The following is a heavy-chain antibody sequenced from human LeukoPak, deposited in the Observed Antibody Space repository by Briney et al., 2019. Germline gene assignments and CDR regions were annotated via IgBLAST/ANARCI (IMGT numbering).Heavy chain of an antibody. CDR2: INHSGST. CDR1: GGSFSGYY. D-gene: IGHD1-26*01. J-gene: IGHJ6*03. V-gene: IGHV4-34*01. Sequence: SETLSLTCAVYGGSFSGYYWSWIRQPPGKGLEWIGEINHSGSTNYNPSLKSRVTISVDTSKNQFSLKLSSVTAADTAVYYCARTGAGYYYYYMDVWGKGTTVTVSS. CDR3: ARTGAGYYYYYMDV.